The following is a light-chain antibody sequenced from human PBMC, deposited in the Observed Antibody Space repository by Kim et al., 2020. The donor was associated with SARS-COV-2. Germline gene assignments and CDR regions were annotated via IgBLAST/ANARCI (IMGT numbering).Light chain of an antibody. CDR2: RND. Sequence: ELTQPPSVSGTPGQRVTISCSGSSSNIGDNYVYWYQHLPGTAPKRIIYRNDQRPSGVPDRFSGSKSGTSASLAISGLRSEDEADYYCAAWEDSLSGWVFGGGTKLTVL. CDR3: AAWEDSLSGWV. J-gene: IGLJ3*02. V-gene: IGLV1-47*01. CDR1: SSNIGDNY.